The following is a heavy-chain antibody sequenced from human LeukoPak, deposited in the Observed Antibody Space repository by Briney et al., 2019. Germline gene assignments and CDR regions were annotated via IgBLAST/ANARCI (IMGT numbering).Heavy chain of an antibody. CDR1: GYTLTELS. D-gene: IGHD1-7*01. CDR3: ATDKTTGTTLDY. J-gene: IGHJ4*02. CDR2: FDPEDGET. V-gene: IGHV1-24*01. Sequence: ASVNVCCKVSGYTLTELSMHWVRQAPGKRLEWMGGFDPEDGETIYAQKFQGRVTMTEDTSTDTAYMELSSLRSEDTAVYYCATDKTTGTTLDYWGQGTLLAVCS.